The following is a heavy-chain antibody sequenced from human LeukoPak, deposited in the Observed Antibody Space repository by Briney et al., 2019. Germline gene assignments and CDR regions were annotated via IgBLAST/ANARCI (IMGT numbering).Heavy chain of an antibody. Sequence: LSCAASGFSFSSYEMNWVRQPPGKGLEWIGYIYYSGSTNYNPSLKSRVTISIDTSKNHFSLKLSSVTAADTAVYYCARSPRISMVRGAFEIDVWGKGTTVTISS. D-gene: IGHD3-10*01. CDR3: ARSPRISMVRGAFEIDV. V-gene: IGHV4-59*01. CDR1: GFSFSSYE. J-gene: IGHJ6*03. CDR2: IYYSGST.